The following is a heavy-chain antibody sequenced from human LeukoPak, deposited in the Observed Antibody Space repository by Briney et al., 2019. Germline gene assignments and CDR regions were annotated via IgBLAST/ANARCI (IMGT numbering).Heavy chain of an antibody. V-gene: IGHV3-30-3*01. CDR3: AGNPAAGTYFQH. J-gene: IGHJ1*01. CDR1: GFTFSSYA. CDR2: ISYDGSNK. Sequence: GRSLRLSCAASGFTFSSYAMHWVRQAPGKGLEWVAVISYDGSNKYYADSVKGRFTISRDNSKNTLYLQMNSLRAEDTAVYYCAGNPAAGTYFQHWGQGTLVTVSS. D-gene: IGHD6-13*01.